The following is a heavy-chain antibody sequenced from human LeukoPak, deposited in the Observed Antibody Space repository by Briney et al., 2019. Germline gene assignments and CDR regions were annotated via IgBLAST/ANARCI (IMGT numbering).Heavy chain of an antibody. V-gene: IGHV3-21*01. CDR1: GFTVSYSY. D-gene: IGHD6-13*01. CDR2: ISSSSSFI. CDR3: ARDVLIAADGVIRLDAFDI. Sequence: GGSLRLSCAASGFTVSYSYMSWVRQAPGKGLEWVSSISSSSSFIYYADSVKGRFTISRDNAKNSLYLQMNSLRAEDTAVYYCARDVLIAADGVIRLDAFDIWGQGTVVTVSS. J-gene: IGHJ3*02.